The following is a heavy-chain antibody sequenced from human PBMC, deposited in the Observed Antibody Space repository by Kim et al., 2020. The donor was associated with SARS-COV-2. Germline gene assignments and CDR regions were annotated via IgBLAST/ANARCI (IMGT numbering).Heavy chain of an antibody. D-gene: IGHD4-17*01. J-gene: IGHJ4*02. CDR3: ARDGLGM. V-gene: IGHV1-46*01. Sequence: RGGATNYAPQFQGRVTLTRDMSTSTVYMEMSGLKSEDTAVYYCARDGLGMWGQGTLVVVSS. CDR2: RGGAT.